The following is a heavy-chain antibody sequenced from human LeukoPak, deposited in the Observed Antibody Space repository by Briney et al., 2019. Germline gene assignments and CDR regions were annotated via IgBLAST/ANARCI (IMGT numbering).Heavy chain of an antibody. Sequence: GGSLRLSCAASGFTFSSYTMNWVRQPPGKGLEWVSNIGTSSTTIYYADSVKGRFTVSRDNAKNSLYLQMNSLRADDTAVYYCARFAAGGSYYYYMDVWGKGTTVTVSS. D-gene: IGHD6-25*01. V-gene: IGHV3-48*01. J-gene: IGHJ6*03. CDR3: ARFAAGGSYYYYMDV. CDR2: IGTSSTTI. CDR1: GFTFSSYT.